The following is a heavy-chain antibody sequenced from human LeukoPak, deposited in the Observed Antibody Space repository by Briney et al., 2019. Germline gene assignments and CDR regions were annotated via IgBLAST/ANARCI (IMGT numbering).Heavy chain of an antibody. CDR1: GGTFSSYA. V-gene: IGHV1-69*04. CDR2: IIPILGIA. Sequence: GASVKVSCKASGGTFSSYAISWVRQAPGQGLEWMGRIIPILGIANYAQKFQGRVTITADKSTSTAYMELSSLRSEDTAVYYCAIRIPSYGHSHYYGMDVWGQGTTVTVSS. D-gene: IGHD5-18*01. J-gene: IGHJ6*02. CDR3: AIRIPSYGHSHYYGMDV.